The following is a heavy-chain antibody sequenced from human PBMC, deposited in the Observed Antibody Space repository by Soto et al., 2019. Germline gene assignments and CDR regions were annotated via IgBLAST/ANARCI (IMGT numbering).Heavy chain of an antibody. CDR3: AKDCRRLAVAGSAFDS. D-gene: IGHD6-19*01. J-gene: IGHJ4*02. V-gene: IGHV3-23*01. Sequence: WGSLRLSCSASVFTFNDYAMAWFRQAPGKGLEWVSSISGSGGHSSYADSVRGRFTISRDNVNSILSLDMSDLSAEDTAVYYCAKDCRRLAVAGSAFDSWGQGTLVTVSS. CDR1: VFTFNDYA. CDR2: ISGSGGHS.